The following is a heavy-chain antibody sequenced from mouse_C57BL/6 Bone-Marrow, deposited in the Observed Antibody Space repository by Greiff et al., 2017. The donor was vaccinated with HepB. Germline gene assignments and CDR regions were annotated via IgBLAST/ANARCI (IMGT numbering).Heavy chain of an antibody. V-gene: IGHV1-26*01. J-gene: IGHJ2*01. Sequence: EVQLQQSGPELVKPGASVKISCKASGYTFTDYYMNWVKQSHGKSLEWIGDINPNNGGTSYNQKFKGKATLTVDKSSSTAYMELRSLTSEDSAVYYCARRYYGSSYVGGYWGQGTTLTVSS. CDR1: GYTFTDYY. CDR3: ARRYYGSSYVGGY. CDR2: INPNNGGT. D-gene: IGHD1-1*01.